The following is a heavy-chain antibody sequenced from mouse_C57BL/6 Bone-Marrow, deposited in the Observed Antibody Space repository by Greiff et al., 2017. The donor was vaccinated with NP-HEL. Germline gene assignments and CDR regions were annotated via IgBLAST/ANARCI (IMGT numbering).Heavy chain of an antibody. CDR2: IWGDGST. CDR1: GFSLTSYG. CDR3: AKQILSTTVVVFNWYFDV. V-gene: IGHV2-3*01. Sequence: VQRVESGPGLVAPSQSLSITCTVSGFSLTSYGVSWVRQPPGKGLEWLGVIWGDGSTNYHSALISRLSISKDNSKSQVFLKLNSLQTDDTATYYCAKQILSTTVVVFNWYFDVWGTGTTVTVSS. D-gene: IGHD1-1*01. J-gene: IGHJ1*03.